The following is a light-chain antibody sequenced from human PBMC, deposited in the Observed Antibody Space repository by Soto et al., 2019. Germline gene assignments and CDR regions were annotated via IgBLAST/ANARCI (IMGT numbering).Light chain of an antibody. CDR3: AAWDVSVTGVV. V-gene: IGLV2-8*01. J-gene: IGLJ2*01. Sequence: QSALTQPPSASGSPGQSVTISCTGTSSDVGGYNYVSWYQQHPGKAPKLMIYEVSKRPSGVPDRFSGSKSGNTASLTVSGLQVEDEAAYYCAAWDVSVTGVVFGGGTKLTVL. CDR2: EVS. CDR1: SSDVGGYNY.